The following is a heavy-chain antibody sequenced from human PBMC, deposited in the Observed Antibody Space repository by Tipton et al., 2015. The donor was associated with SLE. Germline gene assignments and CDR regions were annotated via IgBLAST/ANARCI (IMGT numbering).Heavy chain of an antibody. CDR2: ISGSGGST. CDR1: GFTFSSYA. D-gene: IGHD5-18*01. CDR3: AKDRERGYSYGSKAFDI. J-gene: IGHJ3*02. V-gene: IGHV3-23*01. Sequence: SLRLSCAASGFTFSSYAMSWVRQAPGKGLEWVSAISGSGGSTYYADSVKGRFTVSRDNSKNTLYLQMNSLRAEDTAVYYCAKDRERGYSYGSKAFDIWGQGTMVTVSS.